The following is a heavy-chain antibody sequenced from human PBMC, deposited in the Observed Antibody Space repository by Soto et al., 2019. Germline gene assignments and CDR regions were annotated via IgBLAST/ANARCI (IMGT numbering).Heavy chain of an antibody. CDR1: GYTFTGYY. D-gene: IGHD3-10*01. CDR2: INPNSGGT. CDR3: ARDGERITMVRGVIIGYYGMDV. J-gene: IGHJ6*02. V-gene: IGHV1-2*04. Sequence: ASVKVSCKASGYTFTGYYMHWVRQAPGQGLEWMGWINPNSGGTNYAQKFQGWVTMTRDTSISTAYMELSRLRSDDTAVYYFARDGERITMVRGVIIGYYGMDVWGQGTTVTVSS.